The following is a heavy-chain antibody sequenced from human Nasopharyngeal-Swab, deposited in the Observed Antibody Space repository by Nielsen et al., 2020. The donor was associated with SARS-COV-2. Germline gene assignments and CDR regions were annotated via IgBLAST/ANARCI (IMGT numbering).Heavy chain of an antibody. V-gene: IGHV1-69*13. CDR3: AIMTTVTSYLFYYYYYMDV. J-gene: IGHJ6*03. CDR2: IIPIFGTA. Sequence: SVKVSCKASGGTFSSYAISWVRQAPGQGLKWMGGIIPIFGTANYAQKFQGRVTITADESTSTAYMELSSLRSEDTAVYYCAIMTTVTSYLFYYYYYMDVWGKGTTVTVSS. D-gene: IGHD4-11*01. CDR1: GGTFSSYA.